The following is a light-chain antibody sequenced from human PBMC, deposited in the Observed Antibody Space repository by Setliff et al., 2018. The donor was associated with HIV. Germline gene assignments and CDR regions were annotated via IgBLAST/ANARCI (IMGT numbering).Light chain of an antibody. CDR1: SSDVGDYNY. Sequence: HSALTQPASVSGSPGQSITISCTGTSSDVGDYNYVSWSQQHPGKAPKLMIYDVSKRPSGVSNRFSGAKSGNTASLTISGLQAEDEADYYCSSYTGSNTYIFGSGTKVTVL. CDR2: DVS. J-gene: IGLJ1*01. V-gene: IGLV2-14*01. CDR3: SSYTGSNTYI.